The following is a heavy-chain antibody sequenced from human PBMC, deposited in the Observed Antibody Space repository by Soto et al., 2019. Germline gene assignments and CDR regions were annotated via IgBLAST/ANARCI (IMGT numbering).Heavy chain of an antibody. CDR2: INHSGST. CDR1: GGSFSGYY. Sequence: QVQLQQWGAGLLKPSETLSLTCAVYGGSFSGYYWSWIRQPPGKGLEWIGEINHSGSTNYNPSLKSRVTISVDTSKNQFSLKLSSVTAADMAVYYCASLSLDYDFWSGYDNYYYYGMDVWGQGTTVTVSS. CDR3: ASLSLDYDFWSGYDNYYYYGMDV. J-gene: IGHJ6*02. D-gene: IGHD3-3*01. V-gene: IGHV4-34*01.